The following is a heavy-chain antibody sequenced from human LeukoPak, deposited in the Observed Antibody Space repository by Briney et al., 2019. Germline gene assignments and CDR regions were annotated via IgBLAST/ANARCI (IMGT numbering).Heavy chain of an antibody. CDR1: GYSISSGYY. Sequence: SETLSLTCTVSGYSISSGYYWGWIRQPPGKGLEWIGSIYHSGSTYYNPSLKSRVTISVDTSKNQFSLRLSSVTAADTAVYYCARTFGYDILTGYRNHWYFDLWGRGTLVTVSS. D-gene: IGHD3-9*01. J-gene: IGHJ2*01. V-gene: IGHV4-38-2*02. CDR2: IYHSGST. CDR3: ARTFGYDILTGYRNHWYFDL.